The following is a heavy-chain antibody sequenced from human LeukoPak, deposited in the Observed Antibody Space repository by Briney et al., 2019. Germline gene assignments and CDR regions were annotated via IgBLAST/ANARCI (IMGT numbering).Heavy chain of an antibody. CDR1: GFTVSSNY. D-gene: IGHD3-10*01. Sequence: GGSLRLSCAASGFTVSSNYMSSVRQAPGKGLEWVSVIYSGGSTYYADSVKGRFTISRDNSKNTLYLQMNSLRAEDTAVYYCARAGSGLLPFDYWGQGTLVTVSS. CDR2: IYSGGST. CDR3: ARAGSGLLPFDY. V-gene: IGHV3-53*01. J-gene: IGHJ4*02.